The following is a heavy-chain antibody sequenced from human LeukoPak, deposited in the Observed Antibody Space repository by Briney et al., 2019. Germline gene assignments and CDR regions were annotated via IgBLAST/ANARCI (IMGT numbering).Heavy chain of an antibody. CDR3: ARNGAFDI. CDR2: ITGSGDST. CDR1: RFRLAFGNYA. Sequence: GGSLRLPCAASRFRLAFGNYAMNWIRQAPGKGLQWISSITGSGDSTYYADSVKGRFTISRDNSKNTLYLQMNSLRVDDTAVYYCARNGAFDIWGQGTMVTVSS. V-gene: IGHV3-23*01. D-gene: IGHD2-8*01. J-gene: IGHJ3*02.